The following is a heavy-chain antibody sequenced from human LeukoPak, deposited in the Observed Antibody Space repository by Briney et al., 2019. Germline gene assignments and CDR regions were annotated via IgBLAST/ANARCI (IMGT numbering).Heavy chain of an antibody. Sequence: KVSCKASGYTFTGYYMQWVRQAPGQGLEWMGWISPNSGGTNYAQKFQGSVTMTRDTSISTAYMDLSRLRFDDTAVYYCASGDYGDPPLNYWGQGTLVTVSS. CDR1: GYTFTGYY. CDR3: ASGDYGDPPLNY. J-gene: IGHJ4*02. V-gene: IGHV1-2*02. D-gene: IGHD4-17*01. CDR2: ISPNSGGT.